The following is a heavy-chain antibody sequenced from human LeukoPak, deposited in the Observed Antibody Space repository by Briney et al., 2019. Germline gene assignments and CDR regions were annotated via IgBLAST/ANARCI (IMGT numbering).Heavy chain of an antibody. V-gene: IGHV1-69*13. Sequence: ASVKVSCKASGYTFTSYGISWVRQAPGQGLEWMGGIIPIFGTANYAQKFQGRVTITADESTSTAYMELSSLRSEDTAVYYCAREISKPRYFQHWGQGTLVTVSS. CDR2: IIPIFGTA. CDR3: AREISKPRYFQH. CDR1: GYTFTSYG. J-gene: IGHJ1*01.